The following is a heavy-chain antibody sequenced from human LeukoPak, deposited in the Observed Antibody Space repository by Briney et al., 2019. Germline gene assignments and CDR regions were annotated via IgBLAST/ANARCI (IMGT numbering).Heavy chain of an antibody. CDR3: ATDVDTAMWNY. J-gene: IGHJ4*02. CDR2: IIPILGIA. CDR1: GGTFSSYA. V-gene: IGHV1-69*04. Sequence: SVKVSCKASGGTFSSYAISWVRQAPGQGLEWMGRIIPILGIANYAQKFQGRVTITADESTSTAYMELSSLRSEDTAVYYCATDVDTAMWNYWGQGTLVTVSS. D-gene: IGHD5-18*01.